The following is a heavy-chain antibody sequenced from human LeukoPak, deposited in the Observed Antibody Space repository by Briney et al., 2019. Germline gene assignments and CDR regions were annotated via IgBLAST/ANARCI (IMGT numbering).Heavy chain of an antibody. J-gene: IGHJ4*02. D-gene: IGHD2-2*01. CDR2: ISYDGSNK. V-gene: IGHV3-30-3*01. Sequence: GRSLRLSCAASGFTFSSYAMHGVRQAPGEGLEWVAVISYDGSNKYYADSVKGRFTISRDNSKSTLYLQMNSLRAEDTAVYYCARTPPRYCSSTSCYLWGQFDYWGQGTLVTVSS. CDR3: ARTPPRYCSSTSCYLWGQFDY. CDR1: GFTFSSYA.